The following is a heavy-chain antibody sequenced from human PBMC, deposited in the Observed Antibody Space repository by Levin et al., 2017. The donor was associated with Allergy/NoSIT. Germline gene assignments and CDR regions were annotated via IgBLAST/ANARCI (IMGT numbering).Heavy chain of an antibody. CDR1: GFTFSSYW. CDR2: INSDGSSI. Sequence: GGSLRLSCAASGFTFSSYWMHWVRQAPGKGLVWVSRINSDGSSISYAYSVKGRFTISRDNAKNTLNLQMNSLRAEDTAVYYCARDGYVDTAMTQRKPLDYWGQGTLVTVSS. D-gene: IGHD5-18*01. J-gene: IGHJ4*02. CDR3: ARDGYVDTAMTQRKPLDY. V-gene: IGHV3-74*01.